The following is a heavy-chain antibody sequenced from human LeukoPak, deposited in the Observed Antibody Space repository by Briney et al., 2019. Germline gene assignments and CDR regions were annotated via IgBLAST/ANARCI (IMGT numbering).Heavy chain of an antibody. CDR1: GYTFTSYA. J-gene: IGHJ4*02. D-gene: IGHD6-25*01. CDR2: INTNTEKS. Sequence: EASVKVSCKASGYTFTSYAMNWVRQAPGQGLEWMGWINTNTEKSTYAPGFTGRYVFSLDSSVNTAYLQISSLKAEDTALYYCATGGGYRFAYWGQGTLVTVSS. V-gene: IGHV7-4-1*02. CDR3: ATGGGYRFAY.